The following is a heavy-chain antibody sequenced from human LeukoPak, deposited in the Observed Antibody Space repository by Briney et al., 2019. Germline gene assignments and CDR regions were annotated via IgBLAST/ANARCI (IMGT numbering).Heavy chain of an antibody. D-gene: IGHD3-22*01. V-gene: IGHV3-23*01. CDR2: ISGSGGST. CDR1: GFTVSSNY. J-gene: IGHJ4*02. CDR3: AKDLADYYDSSGYFY. Sequence: GGSLRLSCVASGFTVSSNYMSWVRQAPGKGLEWVSAISGSGGSTYYADSVKGRFTISRDNSKNTLYLQMNSLRAEDTAVYYCAKDLADYYDSSGYFYWGQGTLVTVSS.